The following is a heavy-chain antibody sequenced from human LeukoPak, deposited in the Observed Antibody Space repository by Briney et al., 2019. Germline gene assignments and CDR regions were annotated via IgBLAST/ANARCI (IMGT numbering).Heavy chain of an antibody. CDR1: GFTFSSYA. Sequence: GGSLRLSCAASGFTFSSYAMHWVRQAPGKGLEYVSAISSNGGSTYYANSVKGRFTISRDNSKNTLYIQMGSLRAEDMAVYYXXXXVGSGWYGNWFDPWGQGTLVTVSS. D-gene: IGHD6-19*01. CDR3: XXXVGSGWYGNWFDP. J-gene: IGHJ5*02. V-gene: IGHV3-64*01. CDR2: ISSNGGST.